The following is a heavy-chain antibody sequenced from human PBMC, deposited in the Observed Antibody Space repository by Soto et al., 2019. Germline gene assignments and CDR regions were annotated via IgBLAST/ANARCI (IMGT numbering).Heavy chain of an antibody. V-gene: IGHV1-18*01. D-gene: IGHD4-17*01. J-gene: IGHJ4*02. CDR3: ARENDSDYGDYGFDY. CDR2: ISAYNGNT. Sequence: GASVKVSCKASGYTFTSYGISWVRQAPGQGLEWMGWISAYNGNTDYAQKLQGRVTMTTDTSTSTAYMELRSLRSDDTAVYYCARENDSDYGDYGFDYWGQGTLVTVS. CDR1: GYTFTSYG.